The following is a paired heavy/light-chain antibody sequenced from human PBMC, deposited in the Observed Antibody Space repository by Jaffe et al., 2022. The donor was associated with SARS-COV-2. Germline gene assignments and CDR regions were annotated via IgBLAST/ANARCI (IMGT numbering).Heavy chain of an antibody. Sequence: QVQLLESGPGLVKPSETLSLTCTVSGGSISPFYWGWIRQPPGKGLEWIGFFYTSGNTKYNPSLNSRVTISVDTSKNQVSLRLRSVTTADTAVYYCARAGYSTSGMGDVFDIWGQGTMVTVSS. CDR1: GGSISPFY. CDR2: FYTSGNT. D-gene: IGHD2-8*01. CDR3: ARAGYSTSGMGDVFDI. J-gene: IGHJ3*02. V-gene: IGHV4-59*01.
Light chain of an antibody. V-gene: IGLV1-47*01. Sequence: QSVLTQPPSASGTPGQRVTISCSGRTSNIGNNYVYWYQRLPGTAPTLLIFKNDRRPSGVPDRFSGSKAGTSASLAISGLRSEDEALYYCSSWDDSLGGPVFGGGTELTVL. CDR1: TSNIGNNY. CDR2: KND. J-gene: IGLJ3*02. CDR3: SSWDDSLGGPV.